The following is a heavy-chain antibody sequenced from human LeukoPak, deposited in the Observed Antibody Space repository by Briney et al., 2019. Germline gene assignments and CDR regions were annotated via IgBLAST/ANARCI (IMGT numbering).Heavy chain of an antibody. CDR2: IYYSGST. CDR3: ASAGYDILTFDY. Sequence: PGGSLRLSCAASGFIFSRYAMSWVRQPPGKGLEWIGSIYYSGSTYYNPSLKSRVTISVDTSKNQFSLKLSSVTAADTAVYYCASAGYDILTFDYWGQGTLVTVSS. V-gene: IGHV4-39*01. J-gene: IGHJ4*02. D-gene: IGHD3-9*01. CDR1: GFIFSRYA.